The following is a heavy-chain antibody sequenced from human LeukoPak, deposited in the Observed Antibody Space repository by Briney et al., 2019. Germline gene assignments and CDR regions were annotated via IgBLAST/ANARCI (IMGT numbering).Heavy chain of an antibody. CDR2: ISSSSSYM. CDR1: GFTFSSYS. Sequence: GGSLRLSCAASGFTFSSYSMNWVRQAPGKGLEWVSSISSSSSYMYYADSVKGRFTISRDNAKNSLYLQMNSLRAEDTAVYYCARADNYYDSRTDDAFDIWGQGTMVTVSS. D-gene: IGHD3-22*01. J-gene: IGHJ3*02. CDR3: ARADNYYDSRTDDAFDI. V-gene: IGHV3-21*01.